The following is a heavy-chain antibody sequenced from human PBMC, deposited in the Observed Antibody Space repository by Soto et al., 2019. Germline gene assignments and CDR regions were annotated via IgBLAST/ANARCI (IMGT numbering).Heavy chain of an antibody. D-gene: IGHD1-26*01. CDR1: GGSISSYY. CDR2: IYDSGTT. V-gene: IGHV4-59*01. J-gene: IGHJ5*02. Sequence: QVQLQESGPGLVKPSETLSLTCTVSGGSISSYYWSWIRQPPGKGLEWIEYIYDSGTTNYNPSLKSRVIISVDMSKNQFSLKLISVTAADSAIYYCARGPSGSYTRWFDPWGQGTLVTVSS. CDR3: ARGPSGSYTRWFDP.